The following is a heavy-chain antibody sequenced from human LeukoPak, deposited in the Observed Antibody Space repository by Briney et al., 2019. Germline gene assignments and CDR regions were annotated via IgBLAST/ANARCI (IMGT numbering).Heavy chain of an antibody. V-gene: IGHV4-61*02. Sequence: SETLSLTCTVSGGSISSGSYYWSWMRQPAGKGLEWIGRIYTSGCTDYNRSRKSRVSISVETSKNEVSVKLSSGTAADTAVYYCATVGDYYYYMDVRGKGTTVTVSS. J-gene: IGHJ6*03. CDR1: GGSISSGSYY. CDR2: IYTSGCT. CDR3: ATVGDYYYYMDV.